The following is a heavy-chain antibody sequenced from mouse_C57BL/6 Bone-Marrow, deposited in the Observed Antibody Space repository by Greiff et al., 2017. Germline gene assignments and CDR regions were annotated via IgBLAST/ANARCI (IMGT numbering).Heavy chain of an antibody. CDR1: GFTFSSYT. Sequence: DVKLVESGGGLVKPGGSLKLSCAASGFTFSSYTMSWVRQTPEKRLEWVATISGGGGNTYYPDSVKGRFTISRDNAKNTLSLQMISLRSEDTALYYCISNYYYAMDYWGQGTSVTVSS. CDR3: ISNYYYAMDY. J-gene: IGHJ4*01. CDR2: ISGGGGNT. V-gene: IGHV5-9*01. D-gene: IGHD1-3*01.